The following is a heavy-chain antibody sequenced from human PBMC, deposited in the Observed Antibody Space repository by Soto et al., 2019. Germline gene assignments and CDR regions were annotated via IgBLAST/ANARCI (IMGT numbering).Heavy chain of an antibody. CDR3: ARDRCGSSGCYNAFDI. Sequence: PGGSLRLSCAASGFTFRTYAMHWVRQAPGKGLEYVSRISSNGGSTYYANSVKGRFTISRDNSKNTLYLQLGSLGAEDMAVYYCARDRCGSSGCYNAFDICGQGTMVTVSS. CDR1: GFTFRTYA. J-gene: IGHJ3*02. CDR2: ISSNGGST. V-gene: IGHV3-64*01. D-gene: IGHD2-2*02.